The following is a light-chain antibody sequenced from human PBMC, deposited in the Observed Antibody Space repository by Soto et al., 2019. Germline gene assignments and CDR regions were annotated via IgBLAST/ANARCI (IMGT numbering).Light chain of an antibody. J-gene: IGLJ2*01. CDR3: SSYAGSNSLV. V-gene: IGLV2-8*01. CDR1: SSDVGGYNY. Sequence: QSVLTQPASVSGSPGQSITISCTGTSSDVGGYNYVSWYQQHPGKAPKVMIYEVSRRPSGVSDRFSGSKSGNTASLTVSGLQAEDEADYYCSSYAGSNSLVFGGGTKVTVL. CDR2: EVS.